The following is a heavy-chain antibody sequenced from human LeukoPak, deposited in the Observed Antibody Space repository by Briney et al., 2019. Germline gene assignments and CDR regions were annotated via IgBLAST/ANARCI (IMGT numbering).Heavy chain of an antibody. CDR2: IWYDGSNK. Sequence: HPGRSLRLSCAASGFTFSSYGMHWVRQAPGKGLEWVAVIWYDGSNKYYADSVKGRFTISRDNSKNTLYLQMNSLRAEDTAVYYCARDRCRYCSSTSCYPSDYWGQGTLVTVSS. D-gene: IGHD2-2*01. CDR3: ARDRCRYCSSTSCYPSDY. J-gene: IGHJ4*02. V-gene: IGHV3-33*01. CDR1: GFTFSSYG.